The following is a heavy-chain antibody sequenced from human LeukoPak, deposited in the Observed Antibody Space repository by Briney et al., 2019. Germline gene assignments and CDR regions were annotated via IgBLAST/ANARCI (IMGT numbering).Heavy chain of an antibody. CDR1: GYTFTSYG. D-gene: IGHD6-19*01. Sequence: ASVKVSCKASGYTFTSYGISWVRQAPGQGLEWMGWISAYNGNTNYAQKLQGRVTMTTDTSTSTAYMELRSLRSDDTAVYYCLVMSSGWYYFDYWGQGTLVTVSS. J-gene: IGHJ4*02. CDR2: ISAYNGNT. CDR3: LVMSSGWYYFDY. V-gene: IGHV1-18*01.